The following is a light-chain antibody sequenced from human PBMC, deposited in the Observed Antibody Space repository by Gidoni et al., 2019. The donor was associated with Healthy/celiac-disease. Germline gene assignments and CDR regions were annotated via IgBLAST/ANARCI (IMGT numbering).Light chain of an antibody. CDR2: AAS. CDR1: QGISSC. Sequence: DIQMTHSPSSVSASVGDRVTITRRASQGISSCLAWYQQKPGKAPKLLIYAASSLQSGVPSRFSGSGSGTDFTLTISSLQPEDFANYYCQQANSFQSTFGKGTRLEIK. J-gene: IGKJ5*01. CDR3: QQANSFQST. V-gene: IGKV1-12*01.